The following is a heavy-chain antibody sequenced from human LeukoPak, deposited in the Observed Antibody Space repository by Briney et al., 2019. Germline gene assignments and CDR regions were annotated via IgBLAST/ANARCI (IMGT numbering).Heavy chain of an antibody. CDR2: ISSSSSYI. V-gene: IGHV3-21*04. J-gene: IGHJ3*02. D-gene: IGHD3-16*02. CDR3: ATLTNRASSAFDI. Sequence: GGSLRLSCAASGFTFSSYSMNWVRQAPGKGLEWVSSISSSSSYIYYADSVKGRFTISRDNLKNTLYLQMNSLGAEDSAVYYCATLTNRASSAFDIWGQGTRVTVSS. CDR1: GFTFSSYS.